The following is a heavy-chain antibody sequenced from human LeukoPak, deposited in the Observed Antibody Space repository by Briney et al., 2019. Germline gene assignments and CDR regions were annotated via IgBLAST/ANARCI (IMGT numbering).Heavy chain of an antibody. CDR1: GGSFNDSY. Sequence: KTSETLSLTCAVYGGSFNDSYWTWIRQPPGKGLEWIGEINHSGNTNYNPSLKSRVTMLVDTPKHQFFLKLTSLTAADTAVYFCARPHRPEAFNVWGQGTMVTVSS. CDR2: INHSGNT. D-gene: IGHD6-6*01. CDR3: ARPHRPEAFNV. V-gene: IGHV4-34*01. J-gene: IGHJ3*01.